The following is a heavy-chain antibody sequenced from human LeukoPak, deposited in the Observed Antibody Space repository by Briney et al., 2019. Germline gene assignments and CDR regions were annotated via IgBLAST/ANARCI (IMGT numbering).Heavy chain of an antibody. CDR3: ATAELGGGITIFGHPKFDY. CDR1: GYTFTSYY. D-gene: IGHD3-3*01. J-gene: IGHJ4*02. Sequence: ASVKVSCKASGYTFTSYYMHWVRQAPGQGLEWMGIISPSGGSTSYAQKFQGRVTMTRDTSTSTVYMELSSLRSEDTAVYYCATAELGGGITIFGHPKFDYWGQGTLVTVSS. CDR2: ISPSGGST. V-gene: IGHV1-46*01.